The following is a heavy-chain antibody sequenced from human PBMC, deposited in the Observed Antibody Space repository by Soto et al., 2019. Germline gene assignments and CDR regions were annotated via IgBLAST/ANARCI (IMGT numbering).Heavy chain of an antibody. CDR1: GGSISSYY. CDR3: ARAAAAGYYYYYGMDV. D-gene: IGHD6-13*01. V-gene: IGHV4-59*01. J-gene: IGHJ6*02. Sequence: SETLSLTCTVSGGSISSYYWSWIRQPPGKGLEWIGYIYYSGSTNYNPSLKSRVTISVDTSKNQSSLKLSSVTAADTAVYYCARAAAAGYYYYYGMDVWGQGTTVTVSS. CDR2: IYYSGST.